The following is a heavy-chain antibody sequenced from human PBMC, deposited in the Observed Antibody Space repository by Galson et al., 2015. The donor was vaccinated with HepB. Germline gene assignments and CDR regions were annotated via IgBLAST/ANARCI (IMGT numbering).Heavy chain of an antibody. CDR1: GFTFGDYA. D-gene: IGHD2-15*01. CDR2: IRSKAYGGTT. V-gene: IGHV3-49*03. CDR3: TRGERGGYCSGGSCYSHY. Sequence: SLRLSCAASGFTFGDYAMSWFRQAPGKGLEWVGFIRSKAYGGTTEYAASVKGRFTISRDDSKSIAYLQMNSLKTEDTAVYYCTRGERGGYCSGGSCYSHYWGQGTLVTVSS. J-gene: IGHJ4*02.